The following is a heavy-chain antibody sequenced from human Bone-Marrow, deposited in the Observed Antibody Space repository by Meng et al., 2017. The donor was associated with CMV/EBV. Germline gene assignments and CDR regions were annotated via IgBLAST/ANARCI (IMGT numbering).Heavy chain of an antibody. CDR1: GFTFSPYW. CDR3: ARDLGDY. CDR2: IYSGGST. V-gene: IGHV3-53*01. J-gene: IGHJ4*02. Sequence: GESLKISCAASGFTFSPYWMSWVRQAPGKGLEWVSVIYSGGSTYYADSVKGRFTISRDNSKNTLYLQMNSLRAEDTAVYYCARDLGDYWGQGTLVTVSS.